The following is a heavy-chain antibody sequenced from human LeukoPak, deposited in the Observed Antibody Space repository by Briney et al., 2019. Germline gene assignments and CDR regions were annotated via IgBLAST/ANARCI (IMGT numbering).Heavy chain of an antibody. CDR3: ARGDMYYDILTGYYSRYLDY. Sequence: ASVKVSCKASGYTFTSYGISWVRQAPGQGLEWMGWISASNGNTNYAQKLQGRVTMTTDTSTSTAYMELRSLRSDDTAVYYCARGDMYYDILTGYYSRYLDYWGQGTLVTVSS. CDR1: GYTFTSYG. J-gene: IGHJ4*02. D-gene: IGHD3-9*01. CDR2: ISASNGNT. V-gene: IGHV1-18*01.